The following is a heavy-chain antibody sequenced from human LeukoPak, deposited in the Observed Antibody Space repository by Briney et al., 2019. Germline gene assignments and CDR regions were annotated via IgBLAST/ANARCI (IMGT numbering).Heavy chain of an antibody. D-gene: IGHD6-13*01. CDR1: GFTVSSKY. Sequence: PGGSLRLSCAVAGFTVSSKYMRWDRQAPGKGVEGVSVINSGGSTYYPDSVKGRFTIYRDNCRKTQYLQMNSLRAEETAVYYCARDVYSSSWYLDYWGQGTLLTVSS. V-gene: IGHV3-53*01. CDR3: ARDVYSSSWYLDY. CDR2: INSGGST. J-gene: IGHJ4*02.